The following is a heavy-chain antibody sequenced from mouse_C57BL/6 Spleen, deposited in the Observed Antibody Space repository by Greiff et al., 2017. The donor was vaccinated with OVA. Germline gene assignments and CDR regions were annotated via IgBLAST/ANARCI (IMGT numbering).Heavy chain of an antibody. CDR2: IYPGSGNT. Sequence: QVQLQQSDAELVKPGASVKISCKASGYSFTSYYIHWVKQRPGQGLEWIGWIYPGSGNTKYNEKFKGKATLTADTSSSTAYMQLSSLTSEDSAVYYCARLLTYYFDYWGQGTTLTVSS. V-gene: IGHV1-66*01. CDR1: GYSFTSYY. D-gene: IGHD4-1*01. J-gene: IGHJ2*01. CDR3: ARLLTYYFDY.